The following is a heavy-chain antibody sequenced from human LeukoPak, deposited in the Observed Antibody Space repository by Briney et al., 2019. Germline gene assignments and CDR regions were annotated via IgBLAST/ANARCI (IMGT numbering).Heavy chain of an antibody. CDR3: ARQPGVGWFDP. D-gene: IGHD2-15*01. V-gene: IGHV5-51*01. J-gene: IGHJ5*02. CDR2: INPGDSDT. CDR1: GYSFTSSW. Sequence: PGESLKISCQASGYSFTSSWIGWARQMPGKGLEWMAIINPGDSDTRYSPSFQGQVTISADKSISTVYLQWGSLKASDTAMYYCARQPGVGWFDPWGQGTLVTVSS.